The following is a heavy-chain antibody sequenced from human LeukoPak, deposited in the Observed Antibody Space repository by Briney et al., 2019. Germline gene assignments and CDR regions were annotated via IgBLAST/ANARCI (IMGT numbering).Heavy chain of an antibody. CDR2: INHSGST. CDR3: ARGGGVRGVIINYYYYMDV. J-gene: IGHJ6*03. V-gene: IGHV4-34*01. D-gene: IGHD3-10*01. CDR1: GGSFSGYY. Sequence: SETLSLTCAVYGGSFSGYYWSWIRQPPGKGLEWIGEINHSGSTNYNPSLKSRVTISVDTSKNQFSLKLSSVTAAGTAVYYCARGGGVRGVIINYYYYMDVWGKGTTVTVSS.